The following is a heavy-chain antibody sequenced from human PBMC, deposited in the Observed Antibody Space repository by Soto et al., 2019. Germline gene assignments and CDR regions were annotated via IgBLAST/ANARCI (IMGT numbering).Heavy chain of an antibody. J-gene: IGHJ4*02. CDR2: IIPILGIA. Sequence: ASVKVSCKASGGTFSSYTISWVRQAPGQGLEWMGRIIPILGIANYAQKFQGRVTITADKSTSTAYMELSSLRSEDTAVYYCASLYSSSWYQDYWGQGTLVTVSS. D-gene: IGHD6-13*01. CDR1: GGTFSSYT. V-gene: IGHV1-69*02. CDR3: ASLYSSSWYQDY.